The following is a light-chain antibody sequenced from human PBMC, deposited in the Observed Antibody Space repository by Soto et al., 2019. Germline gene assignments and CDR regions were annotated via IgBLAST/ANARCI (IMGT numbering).Light chain of an antibody. CDR2: DVS. Sequence: DIQMTQPPSTVSASVGNRVRLTCRARQNIERWQARYQQKPGKAPKLPLYDVSPLERGVPSRFSGGGSATECTLTCSDLQPDDFAKYYCQQYLSDTWTFGQGTKVAVK. CDR3: QQYLSDTWT. CDR1: QNIERW. J-gene: IGKJ1*01. V-gene: IGKV1-5*01.